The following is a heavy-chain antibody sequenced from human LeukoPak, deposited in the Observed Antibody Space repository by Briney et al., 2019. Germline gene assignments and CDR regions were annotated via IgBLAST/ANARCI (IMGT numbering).Heavy chain of an antibody. CDR1: GFTFSSYW. J-gene: IGHJ6*03. D-gene: IGHD3-16*01. Sequence: PGGSLRLSCAASGFTFSSYWMHWVRQVPGKGLVWVARINPGGSSITYADSVKGRFTISRDNAENSLYLQMNGLRAEDTALYHCVKQGGYYEYFYMDVWGKGTTVTVSS. CDR2: INPGGSSI. V-gene: IGHV3-74*01. CDR3: VKQGGYYEYFYMDV.